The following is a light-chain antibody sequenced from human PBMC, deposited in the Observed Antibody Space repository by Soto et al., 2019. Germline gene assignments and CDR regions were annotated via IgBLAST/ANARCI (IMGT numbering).Light chain of an antibody. CDR2: GSS. V-gene: IGLV1-40*01. Sequence: QSVLTQPPSVSGAPGQRVSISCTGSSSNIGAGYDVHWFQQLPGTAPKLLIYGSSNRPSGVPDRFSGSKSGTSASLAITGLQAEDEADYYCQSYASSLSVLYVFGTGTKVTV. J-gene: IGLJ1*01. CDR3: QSYASSLSVLYV. CDR1: SSNIGAGYD.